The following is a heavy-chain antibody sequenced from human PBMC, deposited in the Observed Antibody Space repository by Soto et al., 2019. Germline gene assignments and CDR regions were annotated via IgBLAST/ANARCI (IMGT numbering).Heavy chain of an antibody. CDR1: GFTFRSYV. V-gene: IGHV3-33*05. CDR3: ARWGTTGGLDV. CDR2: TSYDGSNN. Sequence: QVQLVESGGGVVQPGTSLRLSCVGSGFTFRSYVIHWVRQAPGKGLEWVALTSYDGSNNFYGDSVKGRFTISRDNSRNTVQLQKDSLRDEGTALYYCARWGTTGGLDVWGQGTLVSVSS. J-gene: IGHJ4*02. D-gene: IGHD3-16*01.